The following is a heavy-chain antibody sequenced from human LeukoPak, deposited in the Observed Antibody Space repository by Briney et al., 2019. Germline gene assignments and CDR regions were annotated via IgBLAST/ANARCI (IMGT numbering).Heavy chain of an antibody. CDR3: ARGWLAETTVVTPYNY. J-gene: IGHJ4*02. D-gene: IGHD4-23*01. V-gene: IGHV1-69*13. CDR2: IIPIFGTP. CDR1: GGTFSSNA. Sequence: GASVKVSCKASGGTFSSNAISWVRQAPGQGLEWMGGIIPIFGTPNYAEKFQGRVTITADESTSTAYMELSSLRSEDTAVYYCARGWLAETTVVTPYNYWGQETLVTVSS.